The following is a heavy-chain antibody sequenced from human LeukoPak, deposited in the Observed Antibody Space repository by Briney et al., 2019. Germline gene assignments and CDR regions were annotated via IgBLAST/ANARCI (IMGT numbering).Heavy chain of an antibody. J-gene: IGHJ4*02. CDR3: AKGGDYDSSGYWSYFDY. CDR1: GFTFSSYG. D-gene: IGHD3-22*01. Sequence: PGGSLRLSCAASGFTFSSYGMHWVRQAPGKGLEWVAFIRYDGSNKNYADSVKGRFTISRDNSKNTLYLQMNSLRAEDTAVYYCAKGGDYDSSGYWSYFDYWGQGTLVTVSS. V-gene: IGHV3-30*02. CDR2: IRYDGSNK.